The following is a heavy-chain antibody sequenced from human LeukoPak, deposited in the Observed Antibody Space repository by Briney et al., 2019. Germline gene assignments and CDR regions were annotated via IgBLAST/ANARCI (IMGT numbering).Heavy chain of an antibody. CDR3: AKGSGSFSSYYYYMDV. J-gene: IGHJ6*03. V-gene: IGHV3-23*01. CDR2: ISHGGDNT. CDR1: GFTFSNYG. D-gene: IGHD1-26*01. Sequence: GGSLRLSCAASGFTFSNYGMHWVRQAPGKGLEWVSAISHGGDNTYYADSVKGRFALSRDSSENTLYLQMNGLRAQDTAVYFCAKGSGSFSSYYYYMDVWGEGTTVTVSS.